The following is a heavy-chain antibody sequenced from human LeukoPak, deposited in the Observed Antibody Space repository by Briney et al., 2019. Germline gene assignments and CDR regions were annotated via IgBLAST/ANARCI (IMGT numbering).Heavy chain of an antibody. CDR3: AKGGDGEYYYHMDV. J-gene: IGHJ6*03. V-gene: IGHV3-30*02. CDR2: IRYDGNNK. Sequence: PGGSLRLSCAAPGFTFSSYGIHWVRQAPGKGLEWVAFIRYDGNNKYYVDSLKGRFIISRDNSKNMLYLQMNSMRVEDTAVYYCAKGGDGEYYYHMDVWGKGTTVTVSS. D-gene: IGHD4-17*01. CDR1: GFTFSSYG.